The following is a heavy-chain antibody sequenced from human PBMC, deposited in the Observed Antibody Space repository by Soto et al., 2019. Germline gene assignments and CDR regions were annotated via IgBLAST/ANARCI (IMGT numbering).Heavy chain of an antibody. CDR1: GFSFSTYG. CDR2: ISNEGRST. D-gene: IGHD2-8*01. V-gene: IGHV3-30*18. J-gene: IGHJ5*02. CDR3: AKAGGKVSTPFDP. Sequence: QIQLVESGGGVVQPGISLSLSCAASGFSFSTYGMHWVRQTPGKGLEWVALISNEGRSTYYADSVKGRFTISRDNSRNTRYLQMNSLRTEDTAIYYCAKAGGKVSTPFDPWGQGTLVTVSS.